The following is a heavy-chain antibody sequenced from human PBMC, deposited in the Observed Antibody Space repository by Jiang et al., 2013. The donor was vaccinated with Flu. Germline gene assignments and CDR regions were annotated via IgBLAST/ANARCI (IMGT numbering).Heavy chain of an antibody. D-gene: IGHD2-15*01. CDR3: ARDRGNCNGGTCFATRNWFDP. V-gene: IGHV1-46*01. Sequence: SVKVSCKASGYTFTIYYIHWVRQAPGQGLEWMGIINPSGGSTNYAQEFQGRVTLTSDTSTSTVYMDLSSLRSEDTAVYYCARDRGNCNGGTCFATRNWFDPWGQGTLVTVSS. J-gene: IGHJ5*02. CDR2: INPSGGST. CDR1: GYTFTIYY.